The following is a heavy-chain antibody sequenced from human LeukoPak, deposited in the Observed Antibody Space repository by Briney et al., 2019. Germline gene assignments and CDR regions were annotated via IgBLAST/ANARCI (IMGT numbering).Heavy chain of an antibody. J-gene: IGHJ6*03. D-gene: IGHD6-13*01. V-gene: IGHV3-73*01. CDR1: GFTFSGSA. CDR3: TSYSSSFDYYYYYMDV. Sequence: GGSLRLSCAASGFTFSGSAMHWVRQASGKGLEWVGRIRSKANSYATAYAASVKGRFTSSRDDSKNKAYLQMNSLKTEDTAVYYCTSYSSSFDYYYYYMDVWGKGTTVTVSS. CDR2: IRSKANSYAT.